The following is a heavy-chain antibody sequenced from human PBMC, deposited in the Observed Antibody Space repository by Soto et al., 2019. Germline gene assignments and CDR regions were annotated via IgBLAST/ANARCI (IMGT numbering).Heavy chain of an antibody. CDR2: IYYSGST. D-gene: IGHD5-12*01. CDR3: AGGGYSGYDPYYFDY. Sequence: QVQLQESGPGLVKPSQTLSLTCTVSGGSISSGDYYWSWIRQPPGKGLEWIGYIYYSGSTYYNPSRKSRVTISVDTSTNQFSLKLSSVTAADTAVYYCAGGGYSGYDPYYFDYWGQGTLVTVSS. V-gene: IGHV4-30-4*01. J-gene: IGHJ4*02. CDR1: GGSISSGDYY.